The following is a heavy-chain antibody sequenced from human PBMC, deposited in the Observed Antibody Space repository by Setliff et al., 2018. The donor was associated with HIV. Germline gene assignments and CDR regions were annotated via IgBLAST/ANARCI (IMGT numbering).Heavy chain of an antibody. V-gene: IGHV1-69*13. CDR3: ARDFSGQQLVGGWFDP. CDR1: GGTFTRNC. J-gene: IGHJ5*02. CDR2: ILPFFDTA. D-gene: IGHD6-13*01. Sequence: ASVKVSCKVSGGTFTRNCISWVRRAPGQGLEWMGGILPFFDTANYAQKFQGRVTITADESTSTAYMELSSLRSDDTAVYYCARDFSGQQLVGGWFDPWGQGTLVTVSS.